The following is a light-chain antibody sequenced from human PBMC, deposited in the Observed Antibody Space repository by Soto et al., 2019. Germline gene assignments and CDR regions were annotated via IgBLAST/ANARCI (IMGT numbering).Light chain of an antibody. V-gene: IGLV2-14*01. Sequence: QSALPQPGAVSGSPGQSITISCTGTNSDVGYYKYVSWYQQHPGKSPKLMIYEVSKRPSGVSNRSSGSKSGNTASLTISGLQAEDEADYYCTSYTSSSTYVFGTGTKVTVL. CDR1: NSDVGYYKY. CDR3: TSYTSSSTYV. CDR2: EVS. J-gene: IGLJ1*01.